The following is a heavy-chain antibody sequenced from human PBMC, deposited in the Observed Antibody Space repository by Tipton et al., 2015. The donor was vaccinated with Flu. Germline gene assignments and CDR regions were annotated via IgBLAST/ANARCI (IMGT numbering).Heavy chain of an antibody. CDR3: AREGLFVAQAIDY. CDR2: ISSSGSHI. V-gene: IGHV3-21*06. J-gene: IGHJ4*02. D-gene: IGHD2-15*01. CDR1: GFTFSSYS. Sequence: SLRLSCAVSGFTFSSYSMNWVRQAPGKGLEWVSSISSSGSHIYYADSVKGRFTVSRDNAKNSLYLQMHSLRAEDTAVYYCAREGLFVAQAIDYWGQGALVTVSS.